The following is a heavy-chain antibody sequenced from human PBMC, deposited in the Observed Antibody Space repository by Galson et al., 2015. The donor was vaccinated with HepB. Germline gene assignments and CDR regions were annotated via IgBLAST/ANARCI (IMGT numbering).Heavy chain of an antibody. CDR3: ARGRPYDFWSGYRFYFDY. D-gene: IGHD3-3*01. CDR1: GFTFSSYA. J-gene: IGHJ4*02. Sequence: SLRLSCAASGFTFSSYAMHWVRQAPGKGLEWVAVISYDGSNKYYADSVKGRFTISRDNSKNTLYLQMNSLRAEDTAVYYCARGRPYDFWSGYRFYFDYWGQGTLVTVSS. CDR2: ISYDGSNK. V-gene: IGHV3-30-3*01.